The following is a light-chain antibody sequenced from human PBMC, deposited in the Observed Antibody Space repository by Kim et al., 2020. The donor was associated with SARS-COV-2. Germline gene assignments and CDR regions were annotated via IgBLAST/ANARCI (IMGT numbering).Light chain of an antibody. CDR1: TTDVVIYNL. CDR3: SSYAPGGTVGF. Sequence: QSVLTQPASVAGSLGQSITISCTGTTTDVVIYNLVSWYHQHPGKAPKIMVSELTKRTPGVSNRFSGSKSGNTASLTISGLQAEAEADYDCSSYAPGGTVGFFGGGTQLTVL. V-gene: IGLV2-23*02. J-gene: IGLJ2*01. CDR2: ELT.